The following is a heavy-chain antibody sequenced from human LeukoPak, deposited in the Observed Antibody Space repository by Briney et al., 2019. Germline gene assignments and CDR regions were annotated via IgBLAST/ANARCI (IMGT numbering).Heavy chain of an antibody. CDR1: GFTFSTYT. CDR3: AKDGRYFDWLSLY. J-gene: IGHJ4*02. V-gene: IGHV3-23*01. Sequence: PGGSLRLSCAASGFTFSTYTMAWVRQAPGGGLEWVSGISDNGGRTYYADSVKGRFAISRDDSKSTLYLQMNSLRAEDTAVYYCAKDGRYFDWLSLYWGQGTLVTVSS. CDR2: ISDNGGRT. D-gene: IGHD3-9*01.